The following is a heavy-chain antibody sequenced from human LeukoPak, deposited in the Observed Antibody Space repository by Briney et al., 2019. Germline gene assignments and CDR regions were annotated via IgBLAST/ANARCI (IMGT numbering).Heavy chain of an antibody. J-gene: IGHJ4*02. CDR1: GGSFSGYY. CDR2: INHSGST. Sequence: SETLSLTCAVYGGSFSGYYWSWIRQPPGKGLEWIGEINHSGSTNYNPSLKSRVTISVDTSKNQFSLKLSSVTAADTAVYYCARSNRYSSSWYVYYFDYWGQGTLVTVSS. V-gene: IGHV4-34*01. D-gene: IGHD6-13*01. CDR3: ARSNRYSSSWYVYYFDY.